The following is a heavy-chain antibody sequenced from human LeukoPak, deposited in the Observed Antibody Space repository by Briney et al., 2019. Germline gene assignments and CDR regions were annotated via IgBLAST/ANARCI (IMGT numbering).Heavy chain of an antibody. CDR2: IQYDGSNE. CDR1: GFTFSSYA. V-gene: IGHV3-30*02. D-gene: IGHD2-8*01. J-gene: IGHJ6*03. CDR3: AKDRCSNGIGCFYYYMDV. Sequence: GGSLRLSCAASGFTFSSYAMNWVRQAPGKGLEWVAYIQYDGSNEQYGDSVKGRFSISRDSSKNIVFLQMNSLRPEDTAVYYCAKDRCSNGIGCFYYYMDVWGKGTTVTISS.